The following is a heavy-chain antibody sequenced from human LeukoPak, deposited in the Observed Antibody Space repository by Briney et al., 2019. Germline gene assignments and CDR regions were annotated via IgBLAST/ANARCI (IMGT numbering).Heavy chain of an antibody. J-gene: IGHJ4*02. CDR2: ISNSDNTI. Sequence: GGSLRLSCAASGFTFSSYEMHWVRQAPGKGLEWVSYISNSDNTIYYADSVKGRFTISRDNAKDSLYLQMNSLRVEDTAVYYCLRGDRRDYWGQGTLVTVSS. V-gene: IGHV3-48*03. CDR3: LRGDRRDY. CDR1: GFTFSSYE.